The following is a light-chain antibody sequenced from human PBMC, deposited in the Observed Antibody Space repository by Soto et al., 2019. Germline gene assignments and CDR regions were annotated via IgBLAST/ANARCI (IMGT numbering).Light chain of an antibody. CDR1: NIGRKS. J-gene: IGLJ1*01. CDR3: QVWDSTNDHFV. Sequence: SYELTQPPSVSVAPGQTARITCGGNNIGRKSVRWYQQKPGQAPVLAVFDDSDRPSGIPERFSGSNSGNTATLTISSVEAGDEADYVCQVWDSTNDHFVFGTGTKVTVL. V-gene: IGLV3-21*02. CDR2: DDS.